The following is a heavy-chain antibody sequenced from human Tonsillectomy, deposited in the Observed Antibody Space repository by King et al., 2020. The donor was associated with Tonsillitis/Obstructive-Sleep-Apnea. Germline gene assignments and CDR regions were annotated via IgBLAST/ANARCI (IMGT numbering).Heavy chain of an antibody. D-gene: IGHD3-22*01. CDR1: GFTFSSYA. V-gene: IGHV3-23*04. Sequence: VQLVESGGGLVQPGGSLRLSCAASGFTFSSYAMSWVRQAPGKGLEWVSAISGSGGRTYYADSVKGRFTISRDNSKNTLYLQMNSLRAEDTAGYYCAKDRYYYDGSGTFDYWGQGTLVTVSS. CDR2: ISGSGGRT. CDR3: AKDRYYYDGSGTFDY. J-gene: IGHJ4*02.